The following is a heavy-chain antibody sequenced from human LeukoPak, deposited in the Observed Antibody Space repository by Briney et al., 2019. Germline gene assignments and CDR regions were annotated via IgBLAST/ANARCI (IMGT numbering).Heavy chain of an antibody. CDR2: TSSNGGST. D-gene: IGHD5-12*01. CDR3: ARLHGYALDY. CDR1: GFTFSSYA. Sequence: PGGSLRLSCAASGFTFSSYAMHWVRQAPGKGLEYVSATSSNGGSTYYANSVKGRFTISRDNSKNTLYLQMGSLRAEDMAVYYCARLHGYALDYWGQGTLVTVSS. V-gene: IGHV3-64*01. J-gene: IGHJ4*02.